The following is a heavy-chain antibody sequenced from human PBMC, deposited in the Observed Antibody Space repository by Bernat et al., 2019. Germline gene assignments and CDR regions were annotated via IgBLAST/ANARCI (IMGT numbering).Heavy chain of an antibody. D-gene: IGHD2-21*02. J-gene: IGHJ3*02. CDR1: GFTFSSYA. V-gene: IGHV3-23*01. CDR2: ISGSGGST. CDR3: AKEHRFSMTATGDAFDI. Sequence: EVQLLESGGGLVQPGGSLRLSCAASGFTFSSYAMSWVRQAPGKGLEWVSAISGSGGSTYYADSVKGRFTISRDNSKNTLYLQMNSLRAEDTAVYYCAKEHRFSMTATGDAFDIWGQGTMVTVSS.